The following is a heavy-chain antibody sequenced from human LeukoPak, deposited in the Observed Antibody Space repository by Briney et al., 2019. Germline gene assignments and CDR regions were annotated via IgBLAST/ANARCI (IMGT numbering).Heavy chain of an antibody. CDR1: GGSISSYY. CDR3: ASNDY. V-gene: IGHV4-59*01. CDR2: IYYSGST. J-gene: IGHJ4*02. Sequence: PSETLSLTCTVSGGSISSYYWSWIRQPPGKGLEWIGYIYYSGSTNHNPSLKSRVTISVDTSKNQFSLKLSSVTAADTAVYYCASNDYWGQGTLVTVSS.